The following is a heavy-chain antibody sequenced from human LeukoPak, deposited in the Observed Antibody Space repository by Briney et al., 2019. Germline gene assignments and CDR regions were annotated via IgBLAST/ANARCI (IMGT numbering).Heavy chain of an antibody. J-gene: IGHJ4*02. V-gene: IGHV3-7*01. D-gene: IGHD3-22*01. CDR2: IKQDGSEK. CDR1: GFTFSSYW. CDR3: ARGGKYYYDSSGPS. Sequence: GGSLRLSCAASGFTFSSYWMSWVRQAPGKGLEWVANIKQDGSEKYYVDSVKGRFTISRDNAKNSLYLQMNSLRAEDTAVYYCARGGKYYYDSSGPSWGQGTLVTVSS.